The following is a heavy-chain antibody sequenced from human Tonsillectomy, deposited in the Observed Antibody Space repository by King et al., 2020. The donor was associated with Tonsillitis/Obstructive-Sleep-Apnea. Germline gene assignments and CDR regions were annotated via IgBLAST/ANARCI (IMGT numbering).Heavy chain of an antibody. CDR3: ARDGIYDSSGYADAFDI. V-gene: IGHV3-30*04. Sequence: VQLVESGGGVVQPGRSLRLSCAASGFIFSSYAIHWVRQAPGKGLEWVAVISYDGSNTYYADSVKGRFTISRDNSKNTLDLQMNRLRAEDTAVYYCARDGIYDSSGYADAFDIWGQGTMVTVSS. CDR2: ISYDGSNT. D-gene: IGHD3-22*01. CDR1: GFIFSSYA. J-gene: IGHJ3*02.